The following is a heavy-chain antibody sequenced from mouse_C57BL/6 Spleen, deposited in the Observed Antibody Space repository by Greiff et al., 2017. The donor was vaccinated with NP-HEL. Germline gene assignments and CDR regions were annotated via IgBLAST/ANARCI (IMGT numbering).Heavy chain of an antibody. Sequence: EVKVEESGTVLARPGASVKMSCKTSGYTFTSYWMHWVKQRPGQGLEWIGAIYPGNSDTSYNQKFKGKAKLTAVTSASTAYMELSSLTNEDSAVYYCTRSGDSNYLAWFAYWGQGTLVTVSA. CDR1: GYTFTSYW. V-gene: IGHV1-5*01. J-gene: IGHJ3*01. CDR3: TRSGDSNYLAWFAY. CDR2: IYPGNSDT. D-gene: IGHD2-5*01.